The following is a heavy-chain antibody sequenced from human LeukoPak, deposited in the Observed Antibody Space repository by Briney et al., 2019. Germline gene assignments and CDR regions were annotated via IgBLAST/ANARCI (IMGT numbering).Heavy chain of an antibody. CDR1: GFTFSSYG. CDR2: IRYDGSNE. D-gene: IGHD1-26*01. J-gene: IGHJ4*02. CDR3: AREGGSYRYFDY. Sequence: GGSLRLSCAASGFTFSSYGMHWVRQAPGKGLEWVSFIRYDGSNEYYADSVKGRFTISRDNSKNTLYLQMNSLRAEDTAVYYCAREGGSYRYFDYWGQGTLVTVSS. V-gene: IGHV3-30*02.